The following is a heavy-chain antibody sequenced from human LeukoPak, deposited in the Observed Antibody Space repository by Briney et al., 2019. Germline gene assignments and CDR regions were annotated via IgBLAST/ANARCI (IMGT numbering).Heavy chain of an antibody. CDR3: ARHRMTTVTVPFDY. J-gene: IGHJ4*02. CDR2: IYYSGST. Sequence: SETLSLTCTVSGGSISSSSYYWGWIRQPPGKGLEWIGSIYYSGSTYYNPSLKSRVTISVDTSKNQFSLKLSSVTAADAAVYYCARHRMTTVTVPFDYWGQGTLVTVSS. V-gene: IGHV4-39*01. CDR1: GGSISSSSYY. D-gene: IGHD4-17*01.